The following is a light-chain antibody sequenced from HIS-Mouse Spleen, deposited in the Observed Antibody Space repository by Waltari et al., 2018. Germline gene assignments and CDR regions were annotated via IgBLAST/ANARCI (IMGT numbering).Light chain of an antibody. J-gene: IGKJ4*01. CDR1: QSVSSK. CDR3: QQYNNWL. Sequence: EIVMTQSPATLSVSPGERATLSCRASQSVSSKLAWYQQKPGQAPRLLIYGASTRATGIPARFSGSGSGTEFTLTISSLQSEDFAVYYCQQYNNWLFGGGTKVEIK. CDR2: GAS. V-gene: IGKV3-15*01.